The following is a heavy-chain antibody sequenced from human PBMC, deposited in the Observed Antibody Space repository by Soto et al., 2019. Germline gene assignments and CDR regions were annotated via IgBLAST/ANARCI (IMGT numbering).Heavy chain of an antibody. CDR2: IYYSGST. Sequence: SETLSLTCTVSGGSISSYYWSWIRQPPGKGLEWIGYIYYSGSTNYNPSLKSRVTISVDTSKNQFSLKLSSVTAADTAVYYCFDFWSAYGSLWGQGTLVTVSS. CDR1: GGSISSYY. CDR3: FDFWSAYGSL. J-gene: IGHJ4*02. V-gene: IGHV4-59*01. D-gene: IGHD3-3*01.